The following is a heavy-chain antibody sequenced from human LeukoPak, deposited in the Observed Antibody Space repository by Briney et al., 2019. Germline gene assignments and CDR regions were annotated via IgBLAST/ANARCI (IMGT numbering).Heavy chain of an antibody. Sequence: GGSLRLSCAASGFTFSSYSMNWVRQAPGKGLEWVSYISSSSSTIYYADSVKGRFTISRDNAKNSLYLQMNSLKTEDTAVYYCITPDKPLGYCSGGSCSLGCSWGKGTTVTISS. CDR3: ITPDKPLGYCSGGSCSLGCS. CDR2: ISSSSSTI. J-gene: IGHJ6*04. D-gene: IGHD2-15*01. V-gene: IGHV3-48*01. CDR1: GFTFSSYS.